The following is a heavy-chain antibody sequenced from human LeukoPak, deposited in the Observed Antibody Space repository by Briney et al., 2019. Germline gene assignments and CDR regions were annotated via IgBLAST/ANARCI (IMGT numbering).Heavy chain of an antibody. D-gene: IGHD6-19*01. CDR2: ISAYNGNT. CDR1: GYTFTSYG. Sequence: RASVKVSCKASGYTFTSYGITWVRQAPGQGLECVGWISAYNGNTNYAQKLQGRVPMTTDTSTSTAYMELRSLRSDDTAVYYCARLDSSGWYYFDYWGQGTLVTVSS. V-gene: IGHV1-18*01. CDR3: ARLDSSGWYYFDY. J-gene: IGHJ4*02.